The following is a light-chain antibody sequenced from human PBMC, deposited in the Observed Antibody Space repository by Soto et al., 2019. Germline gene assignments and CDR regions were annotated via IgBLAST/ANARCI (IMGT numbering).Light chain of an antibody. Sequence: QSALTQPPSASGSPGQSVTISCTGTSSDVGGYNYVSWYQQHPGKVPKLVVYEVNKRPSGVPDRFSGSKSGNTASPTVSGLQAEDEADYYCTSYAGGNNVVGTGTKLTVL. CDR3: TSYAGGNNV. J-gene: IGLJ1*01. CDR2: EVN. CDR1: SSDVGGYNY. V-gene: IGLV2-8*01.